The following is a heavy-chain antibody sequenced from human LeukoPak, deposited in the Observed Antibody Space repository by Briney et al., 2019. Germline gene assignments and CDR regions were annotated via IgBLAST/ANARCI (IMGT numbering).Heavy chain of an antibody. CDR1: DGSISSYY. CDR2: IHYSGST. V-gene: IGHV4-59*01. D-gene: IGHD3-22*01. Sequence: SETLSLTCTISDGSISSYYWNWIRQSPGKGLEWIGHIHYSGSTHYNPSLQSGVSISIDTSKNHFSLKLRSVTAVDAAAYYCARWGHFDTSGYFVVDYWGQGTLVTVSS. J-gene: IGHJ4*02. CDR3: ARWGHFDTSGYFVVDY.